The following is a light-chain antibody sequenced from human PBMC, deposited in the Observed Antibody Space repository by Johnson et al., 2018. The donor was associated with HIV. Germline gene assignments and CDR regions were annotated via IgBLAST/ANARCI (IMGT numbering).Light chain of an antibody. J-gene: IGLJ1*01. CDR2: DNN. V-gene: IGLV1-51*01. Sequence: QSVLTQPPSVSAAPGQKVTISCSGTDSNIGNNYVSWYQQFPGTAPKLLIYDNNKRPSGIPDRFSGSKSGTSATLGITGLQTGDAADYYCGTWDSSLSAFYVFGTGTKITVL. CDR3: GTWDSSLSAFYV. CDR1: DSNIGNNY.